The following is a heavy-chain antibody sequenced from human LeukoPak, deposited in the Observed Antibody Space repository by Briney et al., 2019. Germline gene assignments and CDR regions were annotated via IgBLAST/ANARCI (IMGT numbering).Heavy chain of an antibody. CDR1: GYSFTNYW. J-gene: IGHJ4*02. D-gene: IGHD6-19*01. Sequence: GESLKISCKGSGYSFTNYWIGWVRQMPGKGLEWMGIIYPGDSDTRYSPSFQGQVTISADKSISTAYLQWSSLNASDTAMYYCARRGAVAGHTFDYWGQGTLVTVSS. V-gene: IGHV5-51*01. CDR3: ARRGAVAGHTFDY. CDR2: IYPGDSDT.